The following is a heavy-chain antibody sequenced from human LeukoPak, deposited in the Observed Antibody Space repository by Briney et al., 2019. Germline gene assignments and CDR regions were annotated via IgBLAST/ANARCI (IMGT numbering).Heavy chain of an antibody. CDR3: AMVYATIDY. CDR1: GFTFNIYP. V-gene: IGHV3-30*04. Sequence: GGSLRLSCAASGFTFNIYPMHWVRQAPGEGPEWVAVTLYDGSSTDYADSVKGRFTISRDNSKNTLYLQMNSLRAEDTAVYYCAMVYATIDYWGQGTLVTVS. CDR2: TLYDGSST. D-gene: IGHD2-8*01. J-gene: IGHJ4*02.